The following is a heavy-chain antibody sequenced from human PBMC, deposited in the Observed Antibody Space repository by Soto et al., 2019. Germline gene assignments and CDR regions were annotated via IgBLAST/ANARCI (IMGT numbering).Heavy chain of an antibody. J-gene: IGHJ4*02. Sequence: QVQLQESGPGLVKPSGTLSLTCAVSGGSISSSNWWSWVRQPPGKGLEWIGEIYHSGSTNYNPSLKSRVTIPETRSRNQSSRKLTPGTAADTAWYYCARVVPLYDLFDYWGQGTLVTVSS. CDR1: GGSISSSNW. D-gene: IGHD3-3*01. CDR3: ARVVPLYDLFDY. CDR2: IYHSGST. V-gene: IGHV4-4*02.